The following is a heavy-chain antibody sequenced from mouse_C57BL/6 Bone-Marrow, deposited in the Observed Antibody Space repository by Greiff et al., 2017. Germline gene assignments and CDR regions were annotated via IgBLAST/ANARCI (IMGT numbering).Heavy chain of an antibody. D-gene: IGHD1-2*01. CDR1: GYTFTSYW. V-gene: IGHV1-59*01. Sequence: QVQLQQPGAELVRPGTSVKLSCKASGYTFTSYWMHWVKQRPGQGLEWIGVIDPSDSYTNYNQKFKGKATLTVDTSSSTAYMQLSSLTSEDAAVYYCAGGGSLDFWGQGTSVTVSS. J-gene: IGHJ4*01. CDR3: AGGGSLDF. CDR2: IDPSDSYT.